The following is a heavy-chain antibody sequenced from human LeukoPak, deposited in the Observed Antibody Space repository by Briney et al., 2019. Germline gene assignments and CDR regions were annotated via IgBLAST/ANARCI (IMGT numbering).Heavy chain of an antibody. CDR3: ARAGRIVGATTSYYYYGMDV. CDR1: VFTFSRYD. D-gene: IGHD1-26*01. CDR2: IGTAGDT. J-gene: IGHJ6*02. V-gene: IGHV3-13*01. Sequence: VWSLRLSCAASVFTFSRYDMHWVRQATGKGLEWVSAIGTAGDTHYPGSVKSRFTTSRENAKNSLYLQMISLRAGHTAVYFCARAGRIVGATTSYYYYGMDVYGQGTTVTVSS.